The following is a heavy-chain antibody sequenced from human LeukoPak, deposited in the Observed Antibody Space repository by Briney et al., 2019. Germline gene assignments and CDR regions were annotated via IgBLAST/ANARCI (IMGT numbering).Heavy chain of an antibody. CDR1: GFTVSSHY. V-gene: IGHV3-66*01. D-gene: IGHD3-10*01. CDR2: LYGGGGT. Sequence: GGSLRLSCAASGFTVSSHYMTWVRQAPGKGREWVSVLYGGGGTYYADSVKGRFTISRDNSDNTLYLQMYSLRAEDTALYFCARLYFGSIDYWGQGTLVTVSP. J-gene: IGHJ4*02. CDR3: ARLYFGSIDY.